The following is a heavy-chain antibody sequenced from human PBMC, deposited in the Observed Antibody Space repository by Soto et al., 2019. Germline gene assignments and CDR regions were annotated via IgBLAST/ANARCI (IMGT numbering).Heavy chain of an antibody. J-gene: IGHJ4*02. CDR3: ARAFWSGYYIYFDY. V-gene: IGHV4-4*02. Sequence: QVQLQESGPGLVKPSGTLSLTCAVSGGSISSNNWLSWVRQPPGKGLEWIGEIYHSGSTNYHPSLKSRVTMSVDKSKNQFSLKLSSVTAADTAVYYCARAFWSGYYIYFDYWGQGTLVTVSS. D-gene: IGHD3-3*01. CDR1: GGSISSNNW. CDR2: IYHSGST.